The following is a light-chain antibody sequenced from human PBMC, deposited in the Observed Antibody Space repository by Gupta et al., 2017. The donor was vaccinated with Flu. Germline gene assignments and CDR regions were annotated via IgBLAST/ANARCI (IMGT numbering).Light chain of an antibody. Sequence: DIQMTQSPSTLSASVGDRVTITCRASQSIRSWVACFQQKPGNAPKLLIYKASSLESGVPPRFSRSGSATEFTLTISSLQPDYFATYYCQQYNSYPFTFGPWTKVDIK. CDR1: QSIRSW. CDR3: QQYNSYPFT. V-gene: IGKV1-5*03. CDR2: KAS. J-gene: IGKJ3*01.